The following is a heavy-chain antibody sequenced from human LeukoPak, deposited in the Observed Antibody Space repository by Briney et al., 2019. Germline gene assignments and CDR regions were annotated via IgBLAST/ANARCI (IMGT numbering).Heavy chain of an antibody. Sequence: GGTLRLSCAASGFTFSRYGMSWVRQAPGKGLEWVAFIRYDGSNKYYADSVKGRFTISRDNSKNTLYLQMNSLRAEDTAVYYCAKDDYGDYVGAFDIWGQGTMVTVSS. CDR2: IRYDGSNK. CDR1: GFTFSRYG. CDR3: AKDDYGDYVGAFDI. J-gene: IGHJ3*02. D-gene: IGHD4-17*01. V-gene: IGHV3-30*02.